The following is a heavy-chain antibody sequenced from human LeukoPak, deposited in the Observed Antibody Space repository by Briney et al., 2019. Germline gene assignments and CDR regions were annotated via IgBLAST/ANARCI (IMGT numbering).Heavy chain of an antibody. CDR3: ARAMVVTASYNWFDP. CDR1: GGTFSSYA. D-gene: IGHD2-21*02. V-gene: IGHV1-69*05. J-gene: IGHJ5*02. CDR2: IIPIFGTV. Sequence: SVKVSCKASGGTFSSYAISWVRQAPGQGLEWMGGIIPIFGTVNYAQKFQGRVTITTDESTSTAYMELSSLRSEDTAVYYCARAMVVTASYNWFDPWGQGTLVTVSS.